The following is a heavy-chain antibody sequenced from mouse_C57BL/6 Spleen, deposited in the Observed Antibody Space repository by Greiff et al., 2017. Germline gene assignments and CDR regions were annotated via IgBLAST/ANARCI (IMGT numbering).Heavy chain of an antibody. J-gene: IGHJ4*01. V-gene: IGHV1-80*01. CDR3: ARSTVVAHYYAMDY. Sequence: QVQLKESGAELVKPGASVKISCKASGYAFSSYWMNWVKQRPGKGLEWIGQIYPGDGDTNYNGKFKGKATLTADKSSSTAYMQLSSLTSEDSAVYFCARSTVVAHYYAMDYWGQGTSVTVSS. D-gene: IGHD1-1*01. CDR1: GYAFSSYW. CDR2: IYPGDGDT.